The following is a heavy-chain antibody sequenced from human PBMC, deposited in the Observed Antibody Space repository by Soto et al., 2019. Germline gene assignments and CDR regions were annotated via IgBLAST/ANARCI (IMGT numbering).Heavy chain of an antibody. CDR1: GFTFSNYA. D-gene: IGHD2-15*01. Sequence: EVQLLDSGGGLVQPGGSLRLSCEASGFTFSNYAMSWVRQAPGKGLEWVSGVGGSGDSTYYADSVKGRFTMSRDNSKKTLYLQMNSLKAEDTAVYYCAKSPLGYCSGGSCYPPHYFDYWGQGTLVTVSS. J-gene: IGHJ4*02. CDR3: AKSPLGYCSGGSCYPPHYFDY. CDR2: VGGSGDST. V-gene: IGHV3-23*01.